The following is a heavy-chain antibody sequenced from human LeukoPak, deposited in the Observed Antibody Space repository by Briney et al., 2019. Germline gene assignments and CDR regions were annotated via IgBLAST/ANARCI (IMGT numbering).Heavy chain of an antibody. CDR3: TAGTGRSDFDY. CDR2: IKRKGDDGTI. Sequence: PGGSLRLSRAASGFTFSNAWMSWVRQAPGRGLEWVGRIKRKGDDGTIDYAAPVKGRLSISRDDSKNTLNLQMNSLKSEDTAVYYCTAGTGRSDFDYWGQGTLVTVSS. V-gene: IGHV3-15*01. J-gene: IGHJ4*02. CDR1: GFTFSNAW. D-gene: IGHD3/OR15-3a*01.